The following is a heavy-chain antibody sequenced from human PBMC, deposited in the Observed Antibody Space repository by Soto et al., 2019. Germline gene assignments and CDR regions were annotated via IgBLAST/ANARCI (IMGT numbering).Heavy chain of an antibody. J-gene: IGHJ4*02. CDR3: ARDGYSTNFAY. Sequence: GSSLKLSCKSSGYTFTSYVISWVRQAPGQGLEWMGWISAYNGNTNYAQKLQGRVTMTTDTSTSTAYMELRSLRSDDTAVYYCARDGYSTNFAYWGQGTLVTVSS. CDR2: ISAYNGNT. CDR1: GYTFTSYV. D-gene: IGHD6-13*01. V-gene: IGHV1-18*01.